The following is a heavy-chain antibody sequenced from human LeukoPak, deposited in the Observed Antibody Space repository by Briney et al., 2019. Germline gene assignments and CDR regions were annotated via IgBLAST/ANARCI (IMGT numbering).Heavy chain of an antibody. Sequence: ASVKVSCKASGYTFTSYDINWVRQATGQGLEWMGWMNPNSGNTGYAQKFQGRVTMTTNTSISTAYMELSSLRSEDTAVYYCAGILDSNNWFDPWGQGTLVTVSS. CDR3: AGILDSNNWFDP. V-gene: IGHV1-8*01. J-gene: IGHJ5*02. CDR2: MNPNSGNT. D-gene: IGHD3-3*01. CDR1: GYTFTSYD.